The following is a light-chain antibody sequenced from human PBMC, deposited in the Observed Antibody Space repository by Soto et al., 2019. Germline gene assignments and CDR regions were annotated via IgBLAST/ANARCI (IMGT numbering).Light chain of an antibody. CDR1: QTIRSD. Sequence: EIVMTQSPVTLSVSPGERATLSCRASQTIRSDLAWYQQKPGQAPRLLIYAASTRAPGIPARFSGGGSGTEFTLTISSLQSEDFAVYYCQQYNDWPPLTFGPGTKVDI. CDR3: QQYNDWPPLT. V-gene: IGKV3D-15*01. CDR2: AAS. J-gene: IGKJ3*01.